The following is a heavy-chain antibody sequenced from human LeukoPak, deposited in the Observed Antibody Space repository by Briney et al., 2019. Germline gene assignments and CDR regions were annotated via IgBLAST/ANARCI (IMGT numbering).Heavy chain of an antibody. CDR2: IYSSGGT. CDR1: GGSISNYY. CDR3: ARNTSSPPWFDP. V-gene: IGHV4-59*01. D-gene: IGHD2-2*01. J-gene: IGHJ5*02. Sequence: SETLSLTCAVSGGSISNYYWSWIRQPPGKGLEWIGYIYSSGGTNNNPSLKSRGTISLDTSKNQFSLEVTSVTAADTAVYYCARNTSSPPWFDPWGQGTLLTVSS.